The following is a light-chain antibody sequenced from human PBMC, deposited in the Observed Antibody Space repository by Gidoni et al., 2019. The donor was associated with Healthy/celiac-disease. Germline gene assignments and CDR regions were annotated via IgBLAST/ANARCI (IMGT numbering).Light chain of an antibody. CDR1: SSDVGGYNY. V-gene: IGLV2-14*01. CDR3: SSYTSSSTWV. Sequence: QSALTQPASVSGSPGQSLTISCTGTSSDVGGYNYVSWYPQHPGKAPKLMIYEVSNRPSGVSNRFSGSKSGNTASLTISGLQAEDEADYYCSSYTSSSTWVFGGGTKLTVL. J-gene: IGLJ3*02. CDR2: EVS.